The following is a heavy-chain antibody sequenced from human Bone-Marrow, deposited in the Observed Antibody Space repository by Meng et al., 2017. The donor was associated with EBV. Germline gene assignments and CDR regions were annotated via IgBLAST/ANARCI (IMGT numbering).Heavy chain of an antibody. CDR3: ARASSSNYGVYDY. CDR2: ISSTGSST. D-gene: IGHD4-11*01. CDR1: GFTFSAYY. J-gene: IGHJ4*02. Sequence: VGLVEARGGWVKPGGSLRLSFAASGFTFSAYYMSWIRQAPGKGLEWVSYISSTGSSTYYGDSVKGRFTISRDNAENSLYLQMNSLRAEDTAVYFCARASSSNYGVYDYWGQGTLVTVSS. V-gene: IGHV3-11*01.